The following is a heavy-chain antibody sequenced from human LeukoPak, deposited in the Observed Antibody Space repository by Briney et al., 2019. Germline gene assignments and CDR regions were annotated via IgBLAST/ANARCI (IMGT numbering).Heavy chain of an antibody. D-gene: IGHD2-15*01. Sequence: GESLKISCKGSGYTFTSYWIAWVRQMPGKGLEWMGIIYPGDSDTRYSPSFQGQVTISADKSISTAYLQWSSLKASDTAMYYCARFSRGYCSGGSCYHNWFDPWGQGTLVTVSS. CDR3: ARFSRGYCSGGSCYHNWFDP. CDR1: GYTFTSYW. J-gene: IGHJ5*02. V-gene: IGHV5-51*01. CDR2: IYPGDSDT.